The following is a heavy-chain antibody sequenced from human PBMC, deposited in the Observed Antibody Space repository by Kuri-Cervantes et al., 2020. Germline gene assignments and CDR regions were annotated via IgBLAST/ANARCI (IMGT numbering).Heavy chain of an antibody. Sequence: GESLKISCAASGFTFSDYYMSWIRQAPGKGLEWVANIKQDGSEKYYVDSVKGRFTISRDNAKNSLYLQMNSLRVEDTAVYYCARAHYYGSGSLSWFDPWGQGTLVTVSS. V-gene: IGHV3-7*01. D-gene: IGHD3-10*01. J-gene: IGHJ5*02. CDR3: ARAHYYGSGSLSWFDP. CDR1: GFTFSDYY. CDR2: IKQDGSEK.